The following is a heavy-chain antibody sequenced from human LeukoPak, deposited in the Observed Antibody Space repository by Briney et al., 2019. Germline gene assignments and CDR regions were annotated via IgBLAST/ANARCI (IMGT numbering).Heavy chain of an antibody. CDR1: GFTFSSYW. V-gene: IGHV3-7*03. J-gene: IGHJ4*02. CDR2: IKQDGSEK. D-gene: IGHD4-17*01. Sequence: GGSLRLSCAASGFTFSSYWMSWVRQAPGKGLEWVANIKQDGSEKYYVDSVKGRFTISRDNAKNSLYLQMNSLRAEDTAVYYCARVGDYGDGVFDYWGQGTLVTVSS. CDR3: ARVGDYGDGVFDY.